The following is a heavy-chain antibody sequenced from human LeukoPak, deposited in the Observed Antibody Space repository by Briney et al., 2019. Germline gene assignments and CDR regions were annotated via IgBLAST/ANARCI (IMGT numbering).Heavy chain of an antibody. D-gene: IGHD6-13*01. CDR3: ARGVWVAAAGNWFDP. V-gene: IGHV5-10-1*01. CDR1: GYSFTSYW. CDR2: IDPSDSYT. Sequence: GESLRISCKGSGYSFTSYWISWVRQMPGKGLEWMGRIDPSDSYTNYSPSFQGHVTISADKSISTAYLQWSSLKASDTAMYYGARGVWVAAAGNWFDPWGQGTLVTVSS. J-gene: IGHJ5*02.